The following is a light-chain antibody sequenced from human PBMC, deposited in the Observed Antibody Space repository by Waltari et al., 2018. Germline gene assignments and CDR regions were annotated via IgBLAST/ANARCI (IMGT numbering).Light chain of an antibody. CDR2: WAS. CDR1: QTFLHSSNNKNY. CDR3: HQYYDTPYS. V-gene: IGKV4-1*01. J-gene: IGKJ2*03. Sequence: DIVMTQSPDSLAVSLGERATINCKSSQTFLHSSNNKNYLAWYQQKPGQPPKLLIYWASTLEAGVPDRFTGSGSGTDFTLTISSLQAEDVAVYYCHQYYDTPYSFGQGTKLEIK.